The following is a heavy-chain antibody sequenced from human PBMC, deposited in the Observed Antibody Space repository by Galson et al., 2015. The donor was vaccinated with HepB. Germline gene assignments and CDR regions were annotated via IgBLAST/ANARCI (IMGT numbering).Heavy chain of an antibody. J-gene: IGHJ4*02. D-gene: IGHD3-22*01. CDR3: ARPQRGYYVSSSTGYFDY. CDR1: GGSVSSYF. CDR2: INHSGST. V-gene: IGHV4-34*01. Sequence: LSLTCAVSGGSVSSYFRNWIRQPPGKGLEWIGEINHSGSTNYNPSLKSRVTISVDTSKNQFSLKLSSVTAADTAVYYCARPQRGYYVSSSTGYFDYWGQGTLVTVSS.